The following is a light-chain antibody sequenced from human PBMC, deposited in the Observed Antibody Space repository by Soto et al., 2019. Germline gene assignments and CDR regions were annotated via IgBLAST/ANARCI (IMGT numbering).Light chain of an antibody. CDR1: SSDIGTYNY. CDR2: DVS. Sequence: QSALTQPASVSGSPGQSITISCTGTSSDIGTYNYVSWYQQHPGKAPKLMIYDVSNRPSGVSNRFSGSKSGITASLTISGLQADDEAEYYCKSFTGTSVLYVFGTGTKLTVL. V-gene: IGLV2-14*01. J-gene: IGLJ1*01. CDR3: KSFTGTSVLYV.